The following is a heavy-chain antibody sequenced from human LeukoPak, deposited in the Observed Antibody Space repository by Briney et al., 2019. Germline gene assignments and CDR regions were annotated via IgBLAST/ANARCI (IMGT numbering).Heavy chain of an antibody. Sequence: SETLSLTCTVSGGSISSYYWSWIRQPAGKGLEWIGRIYTSGSTNYNPSLKSRVTMSVDTSKNQFSLKLNSVTAADTAVYYCAREYSSSWYDNWFDPWGQGTLVTVSS. CDR2: IYTSGST. CDR1: GGSISSYY. CDR3: AREYSSSWYDNWFDP. V-gene: IGHV4-4*07. J-gene: IGHJ5*02. D-gene: IGHD6-13*01.